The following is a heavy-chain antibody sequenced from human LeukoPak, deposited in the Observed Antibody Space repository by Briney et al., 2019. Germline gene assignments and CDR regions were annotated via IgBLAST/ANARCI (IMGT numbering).Heavy chain of an antibody. CDR2: IYYSGST. D-gene: IGHD3-10*02. J-gene: IGHJ4*02. V-gene: IGHV4-59*01. CDR3: ARGVFGEYPFDY. CDR1: GGSISSYY. Sequence: PSETLSLTCIVSGGSISSYYWSWIRQPPGKGLEWIGYIYYSGSTNYNPSLKGRVTISVDTSKNQFSLKLSSVTAADTAVYYCARGVFGEYPFDYWGQGTLVTVSS.